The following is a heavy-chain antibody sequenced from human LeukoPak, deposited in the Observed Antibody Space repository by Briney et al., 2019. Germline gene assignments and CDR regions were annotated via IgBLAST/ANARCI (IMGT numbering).Heavy chain of an antibody. V-gene: IGHV3-43*01. Sequence: GGSLRLSCAASGFTFADDTMHWVRQTPGRGLEWVSFITWKSHRTHYADSVTGRFTVSRDNSKDSLYLQMNSLRTEDTGLYHCASEVGYRSLGYLGQGTLVTVSS. CDR3: ASEVGYRSLGY. CDR2: ITWKSHRT. J-gene: IGHJ4*02. CDR1: GFTFADDT. D-gene: IGHD3-3*01.